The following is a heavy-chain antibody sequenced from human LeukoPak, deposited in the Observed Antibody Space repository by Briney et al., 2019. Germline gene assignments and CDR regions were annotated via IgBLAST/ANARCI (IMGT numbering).Heavy chain of an antibody. D-gene: IGHD5-24*01. J-gene: IGHJ4*02. CDR2: ISSSSSYI. CDR1: GFIFSSYA. Sequence: GGSLRLSCAASGFIFSSYAMNWVRQAPGKGLEWVSSISSSSSYIYYADSVKGRFTISRDNAKNSLYLQMNSLRAEDTAVYYCARDRDGYNSYYFDYWGQGTLVTVSS. CDR3: ARDRDGYNSYYFDY. V-gene: IGHV3-21*01.